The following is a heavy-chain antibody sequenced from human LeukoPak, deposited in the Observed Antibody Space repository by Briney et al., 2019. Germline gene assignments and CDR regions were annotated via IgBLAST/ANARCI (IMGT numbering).Heavy chain of an antibody. CDR1: GGSISSYY. Sequence: SETLSLTCTVSGGSISSYYWSWIRQPPGKGLEWIGYIYYSGSTNYNPSLKSRVTISVDTSKNQFSLKLSSVTAADAAVYYCARGPPSYSSGWWPEYYYYYYMDVWGKGTTVTVSS. V-gene: IGHV4-59*01. CDR3: ARGPPSYSSGWWPEYYYYYYMDV. J-gene: IGHJ6*03. D-gene: IGHD6-19*01. CDR2: IYYSGST.